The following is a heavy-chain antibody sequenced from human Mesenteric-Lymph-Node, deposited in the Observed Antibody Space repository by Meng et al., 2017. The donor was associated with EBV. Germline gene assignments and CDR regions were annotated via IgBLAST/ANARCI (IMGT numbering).Heavy chain of an antibody. J-gene: IGHJ4*02. V-gene: IGHV4-61*01. CDR3: AIGTDWLFGTVTFDL. CDR1: GRSVASGSYY. D-gene: IGHD4-11*01. CDR2: IYSTGST. Sequence: QVQLRGSGPGLVKPSETLSLTCTVSGRSVASGSYYWGWIRQPPGKGLEWVGNIYSTGSTNYSPSLKSRVTISLDTSRNQFSLKLRSVTAADTAIYYCAIGTDWLFGTVTFDLWGQGTLVTVSS.